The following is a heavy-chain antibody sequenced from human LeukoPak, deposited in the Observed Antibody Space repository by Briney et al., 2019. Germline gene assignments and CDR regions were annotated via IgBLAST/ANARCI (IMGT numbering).Heavy chain of an antibody. V-gene: IGHV1-8*01. D-gene: IGHD2-2*01. J-gene: IGHJ3*02. Sequence: ASVKVSCKASGYTFTSYDINWVRQATGQGLEWMGWMNPNSGNTGYAQKFQGRVTMTRNTSISTAYMELSSLRSEDTAVYYCARGRQLLGADAFDIWGQGTMVTVSS. CDR2: MNPNSGNT. CDR3: ARGRQLLGADAFDI. CDR1: GYTFTSYD.